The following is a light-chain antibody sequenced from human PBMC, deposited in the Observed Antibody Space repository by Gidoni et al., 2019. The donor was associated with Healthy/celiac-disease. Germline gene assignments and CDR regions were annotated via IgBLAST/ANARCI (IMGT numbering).Light chain of an antibody. J-gene: IGKJ4*01. CDR3: QQRSNWPLT. CDR1: QSVSSY. Sequence: EIVFTQSPPTLSLSPGESATLSRRASQSVSSYLAWYQQKPGQAPRLLIYDASNRATGIPARFSGSGSGTDFTLTIRSLEPEDFAVYYCQQRSNWPLTFGGGTKVEIK. V-gene: IGKV3-11*01. CDR2: DAS.